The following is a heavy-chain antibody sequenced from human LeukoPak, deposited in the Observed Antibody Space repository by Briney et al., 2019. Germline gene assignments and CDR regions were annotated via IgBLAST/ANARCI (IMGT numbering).Heavy chain of an antibody. CDR3: ARVPGYYDSSGYVSLDY. CDR2: ISAYSGNT. J-gene: IGHJ4*02. D-gene: IGHD3-22*01. CDR1: GYTFTSYG. V-gene: IGHV1-18*01. Sequence: ASVKVSCKASGYTFTSYGISWVRQAPGQGLEWMGWISAYSGNTNYAQKLQGRVTMTTDTSTSTAYMELRSLRSDDTAVYYCARVPGYYDSSGYVSLDYWGQGTLVTVSS.